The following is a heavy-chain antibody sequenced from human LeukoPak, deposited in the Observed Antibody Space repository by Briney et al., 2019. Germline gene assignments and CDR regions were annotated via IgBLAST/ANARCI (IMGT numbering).Heavy chain of an antibody. V-gene: IGHV3-74*01. D-gene: IGHD6-19*01. CDR3: AKQYSSAWYGDY. Sequence: GGSLRLSCAASEFTFSAHWMHWVRQVPGKGLVCIAYIDNDGTNTNYADSVKGRFTISRDNSKNTLYLQMNSLRAEDTAVYYCAKQYSSAWYGDYWGQGTLVTVSS. J-gene: IGHJ4*02. CDR2: IDNDGTNT. CDR1: EFTFSAHW.